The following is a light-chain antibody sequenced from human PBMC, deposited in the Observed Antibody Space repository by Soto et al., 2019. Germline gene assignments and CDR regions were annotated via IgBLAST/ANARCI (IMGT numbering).Light chain of an antibody. V-gene: IGKV3-20*01. CDR2: GAS. Sequence: ESMLTQSPGTLSLSPGERATLSCRASQSVSTRYLAWYQQKPGQAPRLLIYGASIRATGIPDRFSGSGSGTDCTLTISRREPEDFAVYYCHQFGSSPPAFTFGQGTKLEI. CDR1: QSVSTRY. CDR3: HQFGSSPPAFT. J-gene: IGKJ2*01.